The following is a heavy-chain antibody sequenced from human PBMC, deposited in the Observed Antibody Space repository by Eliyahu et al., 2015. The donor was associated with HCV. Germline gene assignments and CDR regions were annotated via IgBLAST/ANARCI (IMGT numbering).Heavy chain of an antibody. V-gene: IGHV4-59*01. D-gene: IGHD3-10*01. CDR2: ISYSGYT. CDR1: GGSIRNFY. J-gene: IGHJ6*02. CDR3: VRDRRGYGMDV. Sequence: QVQLQESGPGLVKPSETLSLTCTASGGSIRNFYWSWIRQPPGKGLEWIAYISYSGYTNYNPSLKSRASLSVDTSNSQFSLKLTSVTAADTAVYYCVRDRRGYGMDVWGQGTTVTVSS.